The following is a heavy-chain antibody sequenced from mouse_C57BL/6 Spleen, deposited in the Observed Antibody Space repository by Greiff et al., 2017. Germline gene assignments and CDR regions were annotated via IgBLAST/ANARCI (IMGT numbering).Heavy chain of an antibody. CDR3: ARRQIRPFYAMDY. Sequence: EVKVVESGGDLVKPGGSLKLSCAASGFTFSSYGMSWVRQTPDKRLEWVATISSGGSYTYYPDSVKGRFTISRDNAKNTLYLQMSSLKSEDTAMYYCARRQIRPFYAMDYWGQGTSVTVSS. CDR2: ISSGGSYT. D-gene: IGHD3-2*02. V-gene: IGHV5-6*02. J-gene: IGHJ4*01. CDR1: GFTFSSYG.